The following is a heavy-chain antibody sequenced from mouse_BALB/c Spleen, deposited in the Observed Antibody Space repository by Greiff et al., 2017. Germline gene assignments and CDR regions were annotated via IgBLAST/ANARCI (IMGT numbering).Heavy chain of an antibody. D-gene: IGHD1-1*01. J-gene: IGHJ4*01. V-gene: IGHV2-6-7*01. CDR3: ARDRDYYGSSYYAMDY. Sequence: VKLMESGPGLVAPSQSLSITCTVSGFSLTGYGVNWVRQPPGKGLEWLGMIWGDGSTDYNSALKSRLSISKDNSKSQVFLKMNSLQTDDTARYYCARDRDYYGSSYYAMDYWGQGTSVTVSS. CDR2: IWGDGST. CDR1: GFSLTGYG.